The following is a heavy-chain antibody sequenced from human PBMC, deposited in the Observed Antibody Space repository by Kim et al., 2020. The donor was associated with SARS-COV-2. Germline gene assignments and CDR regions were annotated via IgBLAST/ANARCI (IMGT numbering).Heavy chain of an antibody. CDR3: ARVSPGRITRY. V-gene: IGHV4-34*01. Sequence: SETLSLTCAVYGGSFSGYYWSWIRQPPGKGLEWIGEINHSGSTNYNPSLKSRVTISVDTSKNQFSLKLSSVTAADTAVYYCARVSPGRITRYWGQGTLVTVSS. CDR2: INHSGST. D-gene: IGHD3-10*01. CDR1: GGSFSGYY. J-gene: IGHJ4*02.